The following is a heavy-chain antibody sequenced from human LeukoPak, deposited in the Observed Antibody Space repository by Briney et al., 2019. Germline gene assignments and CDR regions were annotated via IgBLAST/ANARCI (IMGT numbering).Heavy chain of an antibody. J-gene: IGHJ3*02. CDR2: IIPIFGTA. CDR1: GGTFSSYA. V-gene: IGHV1-69*05. Sequence: GVSVKVSCKASGGTFSSYAISWVRQAPGQGLEWMGGIIPIFGTANYAQKFQGRVTITTDESTSTVYMELSSLRSEDTAVYYCARSGYYDSSGYLLAFDIWGQGTMVTVSS. D-gene: IGHD3-22*01. CDR3: ARSGYYDSSGYLLAFDI.